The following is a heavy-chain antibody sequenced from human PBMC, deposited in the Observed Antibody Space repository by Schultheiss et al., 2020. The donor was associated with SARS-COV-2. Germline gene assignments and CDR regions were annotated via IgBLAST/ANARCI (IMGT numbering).Heavy chain of an antibody. D-gene: IGHD2-2*02. CDR3: ARAAPDQLLYGHPRGYYYYMDV. CDR2: IYYSGST. Sequence: SETLSLTCTVSGGSISSSSYYWGWIRQPPGKGLELIGSIYYSGSTYYNPSLKSRVTISVDTSKNQFSLKLSSVTAADTAVYYCARAAPDQLLYGHPRGYYYYMDVWGKGTTVTVSS. V-gene: IGHV4-39*07. CDR1: GGSISSSSYY. J-gene: IGHJ6*03.